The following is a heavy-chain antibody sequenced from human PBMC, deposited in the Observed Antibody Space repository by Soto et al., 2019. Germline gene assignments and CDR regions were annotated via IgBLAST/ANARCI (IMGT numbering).Heavy chain of an antibody. CDR1: GFTFSSYS. CDR2: ISSSSSTI. D-gene: IGHD4-17*01. CDR3: ARGLYVDPREYFQY. J-gene: IGHJ1*01. Sequence: EVQLVESGGGLVQPGGSLRLSCAASGFTFSSYSMNWVRQAPGKGLEWVSYISSSSSTIYYADSVKGRFTISRDNPKNSLYLQLNSLRAEDTAVYYCARGLYVDPREYFQYWGQATLVTVSS. V-gene: IGHV3-48*01.